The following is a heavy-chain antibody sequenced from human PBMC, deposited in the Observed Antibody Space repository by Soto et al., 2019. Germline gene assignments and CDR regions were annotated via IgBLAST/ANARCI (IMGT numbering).Heavy chain of an antibody. CDR1: GGSFSGYY. CDR2: INHSGST. J-gene: IGHJ5*01. V-gene: IGHV4-34*01. D-gene: IGHD6-6*01. Sequence: SETLSLTCAAYGGSFSGYYWSWIRQPPGKGLEWIGEINHSGSTNYNPSLKSRVTISVDTSKNQFSLKLSSVTAADTAVYYREIGVSIAAHRSFDSWGQGTMVTVSS. CDR3: EIGVSIAAHRSFDS.